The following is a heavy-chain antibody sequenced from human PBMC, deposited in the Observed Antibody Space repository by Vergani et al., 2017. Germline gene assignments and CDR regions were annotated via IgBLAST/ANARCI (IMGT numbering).Heavy chain of an antibody. CDR2: ITSSGSTK. V-gene: IGHV3-48*04. D-gene: IGHD6-13*01. J-gene: IGHJ4*02. CDR1: GFTFSSYA. Sequence: EVQLLESGGGLVQPGGSLRLSCAASGFTFSSYAMGWIRQDPGEGLDWVSYITSSGSTKYYADSMKGRFTISRDNARNSLYLQMNSLRAEDTAVYYCARSSSWSDSSVYWGQGTLVTVSS. CDR3: ARSSSWSDSSVY.